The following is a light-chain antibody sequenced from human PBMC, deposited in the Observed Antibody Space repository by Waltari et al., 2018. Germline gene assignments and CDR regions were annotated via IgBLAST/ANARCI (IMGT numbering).Light chain of an antibody. CDR3: FSYAVSSTFMI. J-gene: IGLJ2*01. CDR1: RPDVGNYNI. V-gene: IGLV2-23*01. CDR2: EGE. Sequence: QSALTQPASVPGSPGQSIPIPCPGTRPDVGNYNIVPWFQHPPGKAPKLLIYEGEKRPSGVSSRFFGSKSDKAASLTISGLEADDEAVYYCFSYAVSSTFMIFGGGTQLTVL.